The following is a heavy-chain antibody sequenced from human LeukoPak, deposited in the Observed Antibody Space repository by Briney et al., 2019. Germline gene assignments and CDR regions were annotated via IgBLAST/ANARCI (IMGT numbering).Heavy chain of an antibody. CDR3: TSLDSTVTSGVFHI. Sequence: GSLRLSCAASGFIISDSTMDWVRQASGKGLEWVGRIRSKGNNYATLYAASVKGRFTISRDDSKNTAYLQMNSLKTEDTAVYYCTSLDSTVTSGVFHIWGQGTMVTVSS. D-gene: IGHD4-17*01. CDR2: IRSKGNNYAT. J-gene: IGHJ3*02. CDR1: GFIISDST. V-gene: IGHV3-73*01.